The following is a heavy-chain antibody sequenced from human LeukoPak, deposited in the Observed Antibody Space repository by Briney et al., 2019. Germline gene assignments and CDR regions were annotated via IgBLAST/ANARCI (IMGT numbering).Heavy chain of an antibody. D-gene: IGHD2-2*01. CDR1: GYTFTGYY. Sequence: ASVKVSCKASGYTFTGYYMHWVRQAPGQGLEWMGRINPNSGGTNYAQKFQGRVTMTRDTSISTAYMELSRLRSDDTAVYYCARDRACSSTSCYRWFDPWGQGTLVTVSS. J-gene: IGHJ5*02. CDR2: INPNSGGT. CDR3: ARDRACSSTSCYRWFDP. V-gene: IGHV1-2*06.